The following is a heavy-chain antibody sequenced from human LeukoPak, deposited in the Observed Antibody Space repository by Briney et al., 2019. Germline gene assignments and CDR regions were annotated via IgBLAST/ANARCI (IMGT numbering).Heavy chain of an antibody. J-gene: IGHJ4*02. CDR1: GYTFTGYY. V-gene: IGHV1-2*02. Sequence: ASVKVSCKASGYTFTGYYMHWVRQAPGQGLEWMGWINPNSGGTNYAQKFQGRVTMTRDTSISTAYMELGRLRSDDTAVYYCARANSYYDFWSESRFFDYWGQGTLVTVSS. D-gene: IGHD3-3*01. CDR2: INPNSGGT. CDR3: ARANSYYDFWSESRFFDY.